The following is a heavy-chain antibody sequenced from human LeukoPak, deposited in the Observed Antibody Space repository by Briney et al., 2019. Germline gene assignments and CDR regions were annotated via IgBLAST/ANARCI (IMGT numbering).Heavy chain of an antibody. CDR1: GFTFEKYG. D-gene: IGHD3-10*01. Sequence: GRSLRLSCTASGFTFEKYGMHWVRQAPGKGLEWASGISWSSGSIGYADSVKGRFTISRDNAKNSLYLQMNSLRPEDTALYYCARSRGYYYYYYMDVWGEGTTATVSS. CDR3: ARSRGYYYYYYMDV. CDR2: ISWSSGSI. V-gene: IGHV3-9*01. J-gene: IGHJ6*03.